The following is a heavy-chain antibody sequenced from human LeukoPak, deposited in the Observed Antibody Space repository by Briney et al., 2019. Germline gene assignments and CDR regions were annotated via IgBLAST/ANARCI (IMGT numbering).Heavy chain of an antibody. Sequence: PGGSLRLSCAASGFTFSNFAMRWVRQAPGKGLEWVSGLSGSGGSTYYADSVKGRFTISRDNSKNMLYLQMNSLRAEDTAMYYCAKSGYCSSTICFRDYWGQGTLVSVSS. J-gene: IGHJ4*02. D-gene: IGHD2-2*03. CDR2: LSGSGGST. CDR1: GFTFSNFA. CDR3: AKSGYCSSTICFRDY. V-gene: IGHV3-23*01.